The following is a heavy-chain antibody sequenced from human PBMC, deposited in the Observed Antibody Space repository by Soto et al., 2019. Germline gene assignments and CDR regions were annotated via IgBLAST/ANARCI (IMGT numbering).Heavy chain of an antibody. Sequence: GGSLRLSCATSGFTFTAYDLTWVRQAPGKGLDWVSGISPSGDTTYYADSVKGRFTISRDNSKTVLYLQMNSLRAEDTAVYYFAFKGTATPFYWGPATLVTVS. V-gene: IGHV3-23*01. D-gene: IGHD2-21*02. J-gene: IGHJ4*02. CDR1: GFTFTAYD. CDR3: AFKGTATPFY. CDR2: ISPSGDTT.